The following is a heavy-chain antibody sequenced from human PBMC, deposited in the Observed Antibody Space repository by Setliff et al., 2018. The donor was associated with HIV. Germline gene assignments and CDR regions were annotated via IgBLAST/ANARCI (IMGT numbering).Heavy chain of an antibody. CDR1: GFTFSSYS. CDR3: ARANYYYYYYMDV. Sequence: GGSLRLSCAASGFTFSSYSMNWVRQAPGKGLEWVSVIYSGGSTYYADSVKGRFTISRDNSKNTLYLQMNSLRAEDTAVYYCARANYYYYYYMDVWGKGTTVTVSS. V-gene: IGHV3-66*02. CDR2: IYSGGST. J-gene: IGHJ6*03.